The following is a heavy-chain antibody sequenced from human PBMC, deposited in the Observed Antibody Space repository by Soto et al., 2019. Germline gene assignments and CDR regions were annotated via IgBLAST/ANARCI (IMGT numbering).Heavy chain of an antibody. J-gene: IGHJ4*02. Sequence: GGSLRLSCAASESTFSNYAVSWVRQAPEKGLEWVSSISDNGGTTYYADSVKGRFTISRDNSKNTLYLQMNSLRVEDTAKYFCAKVLIRPMVTYPTRSLDYWGQGTVVTVSS. CDR1: ESTFSNYA. CDR2: ISDNGGTT. D-gene: IGHD2-21*02. CDR3: AKVLIRPMVTYPTRSLDY. V-gene: IGHV3-23*01.